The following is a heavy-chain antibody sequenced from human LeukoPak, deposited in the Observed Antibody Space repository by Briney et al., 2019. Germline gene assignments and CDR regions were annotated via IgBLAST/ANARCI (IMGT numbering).Heavy chain of an antibody. D-gene: IGHD6-13*01. CDR2: IYYSGST. CDR3: ARRGYASSWSFDY. J-gene: IGHJ4*02. CDR1: GGNISSGGYY. Sequence: PSETLSLTCTVSGGNISSGGYYWSWLRQPPGKELWWIGYIYYSGSTKYNPSLKSRVTISVDTSKNQFSLKLSFVTAADTAVYYCARRGYASSWSFDYWGQGTLVTVSS. V-gene: IGHV4-61*08.